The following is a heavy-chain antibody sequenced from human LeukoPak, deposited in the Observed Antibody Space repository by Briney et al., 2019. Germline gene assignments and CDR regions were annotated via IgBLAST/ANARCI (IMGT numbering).Heavy chain of an antibody. V-gene: IGHV3-23*01. CDR2: ISGSGGGT. CDR1: GLTFSSYA. CDR3: AKGGITATFDY. Sequence: GGLSLSCAVSGLTFSSYAISWVRQAPGEGVEWVLAISGSGGGTYYADSVKGGFTISRDNSKNTLYLQMNSLRAEDTAVYYCAKGGITATFDYWGQGTLVTVSS. J-gene: IGHJ4*02. D-gene: IGHD1-20*01.